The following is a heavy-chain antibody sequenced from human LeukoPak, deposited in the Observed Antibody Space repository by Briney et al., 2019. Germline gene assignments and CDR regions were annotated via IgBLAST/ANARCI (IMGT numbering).Heavy chain of an antibody. CDR3: AKDPSYGDYGAEDAFDI. V-gene: IGHV3-23*01. CDR2: ISGSGGST. D-gene: IGHD4-17*01. J-gene: IGHJ3*02. CDR1: GFTFSSYA. Sequence: GGSLRLSCAASGFTFSSYAMSWVRQAPGKGLEWVSAISGSGGSTYYADSVKGRSTISRDNSKNTLYLQMNSLRAEDTAVYYCAKDPSYGDYGAEDAFDIWGQGTMVTVSS.